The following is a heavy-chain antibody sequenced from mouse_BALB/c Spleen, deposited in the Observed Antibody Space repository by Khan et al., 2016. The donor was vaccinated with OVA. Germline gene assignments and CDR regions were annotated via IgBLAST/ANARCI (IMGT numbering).Heavy chain of an antibody. CDR3: ARPSYDGYYDY. CDR1: GYTFTDYA. V-gene: IGHV1S137*01. CDR2: ISTYCGST. Sequence: QVQLQQSGPELVRPGVSVKISCKGSGYTFTDYAMYWVKQSHAKSLEWIGLISTYCGSTNYNQKFKGKATMTVDKSSSTAYMELARLTSEDSAIYYCARPSYDGYYDYGGQGTTLTVSS. D-gene: IGHD2-3*01. J-gene: IGHJ2*01.